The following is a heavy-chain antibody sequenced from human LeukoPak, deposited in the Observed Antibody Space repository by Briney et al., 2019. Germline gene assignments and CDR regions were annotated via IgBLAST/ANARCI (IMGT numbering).Heavy chain of an antibody. CDR3: ARDENYYYDSSGL. CDR2: INPNSGGT. D-gene: IGHD3-22*01. CDR1: GYTCTGYY. Sequence: ASVKVSCKASGYTCTGYYMHWVRQAPGQGLEWMGWINPNSGGTNYAQKFQGRVTMTRDTSISTAYMELSRLRSDDTAVYYCARDENYYYDSSGLWGQGTLVTVSS. V-gene: IGHV1-2*02. J-gene: IGHJ4*02.